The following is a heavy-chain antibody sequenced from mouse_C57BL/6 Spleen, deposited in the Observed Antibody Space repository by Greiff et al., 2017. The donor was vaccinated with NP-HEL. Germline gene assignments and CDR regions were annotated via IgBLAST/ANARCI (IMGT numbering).Heavy chain of an antibody. D-gene: IGHD1-1*01. V-gene: IGHV1-50*01. CDR2: IDPSGSYT. CDR1: GYTFTSYW. Sequence: QVHVKQSGAELVKPGASVKLSCKASGYTFTSYWMPWVKQRPGQGLEWIGEIDPSGSYTNYTQKFKGKATLTVDTSSSTAYMQLSSLTSEDSAVYYCARMGSSNWYFDVWGTGTTVTVSS. J-gene: IGHJ1*03. CDR3: ARMGSSNWYFDV.